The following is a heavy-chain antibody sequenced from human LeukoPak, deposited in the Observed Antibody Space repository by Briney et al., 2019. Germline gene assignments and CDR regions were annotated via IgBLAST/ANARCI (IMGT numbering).Heavy chain of an antibody. D-gene: IGHD3-22*01. CDR3: AKDIAPMYYYDSSGYYGDY. CDR1: GFTFSSYN. CDR2: IRYDGSNK. J-gene: IGHJ4*02. V-gene: IGHV3-30*02. Sequence: PGGSLRLSCAASGFTFSSYNMNWVRQAPGKGLEWVAFIRYDGSNKYYADSVKGRFTISRDNSKNTLYLQMNSLRAEDTAVYYCAKDIAPMYYYDSSGYYGDYWGQGTLVTVSS.